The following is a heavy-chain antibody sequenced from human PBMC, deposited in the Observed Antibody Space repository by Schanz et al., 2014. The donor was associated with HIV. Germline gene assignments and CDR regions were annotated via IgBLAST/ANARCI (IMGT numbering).Heavy chain of an antibody. CDR2: IRGSGNNT. D-gene: IGHD3-22*01. CDR3: ARDVSYDSSGYYSDYYYGMDV. CDR1: GFPFGSYA. Sequence: EVRLLESGGDLVQPGGSLRLSCAASGFPFGSYAMSWVRQAPGKALEWVSAIRGSGNNTYYADTVKGRFTMSRDNSKNTLYLQINSLRADDTAVYYCARDVSYDSSGYYSDYYYGMDVWGQGTTVTVSS. V-gene: IGHV3-23*01. J-gene: IGHJ6*02.